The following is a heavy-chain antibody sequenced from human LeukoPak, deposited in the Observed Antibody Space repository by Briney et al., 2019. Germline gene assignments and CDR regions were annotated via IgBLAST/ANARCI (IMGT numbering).Heavy chain of an antibody. J-gene: IGHJ3*02. CDR1: GFTFSGYS. D-gene: IGHD2-15*01. CDR3: ASPWRLLSDDAVDI. V-gene: IGHV3-21*01. Sequence: GGSLRLSCAASGFTFSGYSMNWVRQAPGKGLEWVSSISSSSSYIYYADSVKGRFTISRDNAKNSLYLQMNSLRAEDTAVYYCASPWRLLSDDAVDIWGQGTMVTVSS. CDR2: ISSSSSYI.